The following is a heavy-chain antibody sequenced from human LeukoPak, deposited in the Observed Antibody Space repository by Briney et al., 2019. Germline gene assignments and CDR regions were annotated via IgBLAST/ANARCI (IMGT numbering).Heavy chain of an antibody. D-gene: IGHD4-23*01. V-gene: IGHV3-66*01. J-gene: IGHJ5*02. CDR3: ARGNGNVGGLLDP. CDR1: GFSVSGIH. CDR2: LYSGGAT. Sequence: GGSLRLSCVASGFSVSGIHMNWVRQAPGKDLEWVSGLYSGGATYYADSMGGRFTISRDHSKNTLYLQMTNLRVDDTAIYYCARGNGNVGGLLDPWGQGTRVTVSA.